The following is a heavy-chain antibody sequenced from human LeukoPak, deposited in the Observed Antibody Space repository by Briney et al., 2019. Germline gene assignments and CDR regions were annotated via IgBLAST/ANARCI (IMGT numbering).Heavy chain of an antibody. CDR1: GGSFSGYY. J-gene: IGHJ3*02. CDR3: ARRKRRDGYKGGFAFDI. V-gene: IGHV4-34*01. CDR2: INHSGST. D-gene: IGHD5-24*01. Sequence: SETLSLTCAVYGGSFSGYYWSWIRQPPGKGLEWIGEINHSGSTNYNPSLKSRVTISVDTSKNQFSLKLSSVTAADTAVYYCARRKRRDGYKGGFAFDIWGQGTMVTVSS.